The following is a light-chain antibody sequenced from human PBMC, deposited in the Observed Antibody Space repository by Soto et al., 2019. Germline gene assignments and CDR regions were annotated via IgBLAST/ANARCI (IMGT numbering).Light chain of an antibody. CDR3: QQSYTPPPT. CDR1: QNIASF. J-gene: IGKJ1*01. V-gene: IGKV1-39*01. CDR2: GAS. Sequence: DIQLTQSPSSLSASLGDRVTITCRTSQNIASFLNWFQHKPGRAPKLLISGASRLQTGVPSRFSGSGSGTSFTLTITSLQPEDFAAYYCQQSYTPPPTFGQGTRVQIK.